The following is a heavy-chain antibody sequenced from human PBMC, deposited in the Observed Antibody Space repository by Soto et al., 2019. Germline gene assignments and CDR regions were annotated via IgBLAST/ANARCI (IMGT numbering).Heavy chain of an antibody. CDR1: GFSFRDST. Sequence: EVQLVESGGGLVQPGGSLKLSCVASGFSFRDSTIHWVRQASGTGLEWLGRIRGKTYSFATAYSESVKGRFTFVREESNTPVYLQMNRLKTEDTSVYYCTRQLGIHSPYVFRGLDVWGQGTTVIVSS. V-gene: IGHV3-73*02. CDR3: TRQLGIHSPYVFRGLDV. D-gene: IGHD1-26*01. CDR2: IRGKTYSFAT. J-gene: IGHJ6*02.